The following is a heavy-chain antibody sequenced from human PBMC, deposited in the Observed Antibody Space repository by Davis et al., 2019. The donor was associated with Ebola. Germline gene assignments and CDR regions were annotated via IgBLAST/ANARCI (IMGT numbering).Heavy chain of an antibody. V-gene: IGHV1-8*02. Sequence: ASVKVSCKASGYTFNNYDINWVRQAPGQGLEWMGWMNHNSGYTISAPKFQGRVTMTRNTSISTAYMELSTLTSDDTAVYYCARTFTSYYFYYMDVWGKGTTVTVSS. CDR1: GYTFNNYD. CDR2: MNHNSGYT. J-gene: IGHJ6*03. CDR3: ARTFTSYYFYYMDV. D-gene: IGHD2/OR15-2a*01.